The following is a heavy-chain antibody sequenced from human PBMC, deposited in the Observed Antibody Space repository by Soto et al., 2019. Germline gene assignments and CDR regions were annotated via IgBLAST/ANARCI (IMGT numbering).Heavy chain of an antibody. CDR3: ARDDYSNFAYYGMDV. D-gene: IGHD4-4*01. V-gene: IGHV4-30-4*01. CDR1: GDSISSVDHY. CDR2: IYHSGRT. J-gene: IGHJ6*02. Sequence: QVQLQESGPGLVKPSQTLSLTCTVSGDSISSVDHYWSWIRQPPGKGLEWIGYIYHSGRTYYNPSLRSRVTISIDPTKNQCSLRLSSVTVADTAVYYCARDDYSNFAYYGMDVWGQGTTVTVSS.